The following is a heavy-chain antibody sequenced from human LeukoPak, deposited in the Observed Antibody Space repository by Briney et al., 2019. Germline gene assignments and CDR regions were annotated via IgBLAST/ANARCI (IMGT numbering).Heavy chain of an antibody. Sequence: RGSLRLSCAASGFTFRTSAMTWVRQAPGRGLQWIPTISGSGDSTYYADSVKGRFTISRDNSKSTLFLQMDSLKDEDKAIYYCAKSDSSGYVDSWGQGTLVTVSS. CDR2: ISGSGDST. D-gene: IGHD3-22*01. J-gene: IGHJ4*02. CDR3: AKSDSSGYVDS. V-gene: IGHV3-23*01. CDR1: GFTFRTSA.